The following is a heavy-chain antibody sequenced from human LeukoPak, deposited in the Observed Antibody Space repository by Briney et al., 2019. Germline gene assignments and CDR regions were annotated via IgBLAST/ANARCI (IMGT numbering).Heavy chain of an antibody. CDR1: GGSFSGYY. CDR3: ARGLYDSSGYFDY. CDR2: INHSGST. D-gene: IGHD3-22*01. J-gene: IGHJ4*02. V-gene: IGHV4-34*01. Sequence: SETLSLTCAVFGGSFSGYYWSWIRQPPGKGLEWIGEINHSGSTNYNPSLKSRVTISVDTSKNQFSLKLSSVTAADTAVYYCARGLYDSSGYFDYWGQGTLVTVSS.